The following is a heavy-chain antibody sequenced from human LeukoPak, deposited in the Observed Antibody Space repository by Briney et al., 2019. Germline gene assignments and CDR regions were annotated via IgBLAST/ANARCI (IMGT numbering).Heavy chain of an antibody. Sequence: SETLSLTCIVSGGSISSHYWSWIRQTPGKGLEWIGYIYYTGSTTYNPSLKGRVTISVDTSKNQFSLNLSSVTAADTAVYYCARVSEFWTGYPLDYWGQGTLVTVSS. V-gene: IGHV4-59*11. CDR1: GGSISSHY. CDR3: ARVSEFWTGYPLDY. D-gene: IGHD3/OR15-3a*01. J-gene: IGHJ4*02. CDR2: IYYTGST.